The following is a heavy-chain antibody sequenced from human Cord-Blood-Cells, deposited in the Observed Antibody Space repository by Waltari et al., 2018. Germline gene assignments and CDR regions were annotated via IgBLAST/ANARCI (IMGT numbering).Heavy chain of an antibody. Sequence: EVQLLESGGGLVQPGGSLRHSCAASGFTFRSHAMSCVRQAPGKGLEWVRAISGSGGSTYYADSVKGRFTISRDNSKNPLYLQMNSLRAEDTAVYYCAKRKDYSSSFDYWGQGTLVTVSS. D-gene: IGHD6-6*01. CDR2: ISGSGGST. CDR3: AKRKDYSSSFDY. V-gene: IGHV3-23*01. CDR1: GFTFRSHA. J-gene: IGHJ4*02.